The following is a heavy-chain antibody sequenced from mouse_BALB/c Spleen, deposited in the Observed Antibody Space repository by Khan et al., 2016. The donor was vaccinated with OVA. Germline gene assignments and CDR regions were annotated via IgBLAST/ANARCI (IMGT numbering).Heavy chain of an antibody. J-gene: IGHJ3*01. CDR3: TRLGTTGWFTY. D-gene: IGHD2-13*01. Sequence: VRLQQSGPELMKPGASVKISCKASGYSFTNYYIHWVKQSHGQSLEWLGYIDPFNGGTTYNQKFKGTATLTVDKSSSTAYMHLNNLTSEDSAVYYCTRLGTTGWFTYGGQGTLVTVSA. CDR2: IDPFNGGT. V-gene: IGHV1S135*01. CDR1: GYSFTNYY.